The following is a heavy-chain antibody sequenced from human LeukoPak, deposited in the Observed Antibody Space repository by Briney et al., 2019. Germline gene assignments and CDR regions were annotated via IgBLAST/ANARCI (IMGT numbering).Heavy chain of an antibody. CDR1: GFTFSSYS. Sequence: GGSLRLSCAASGFTFSSYSMNWVRQAPGKGLEWVSSISSSSSYIYYADSVKGRFTISRDNAKNSLYLQMNSLRAEDTAVYYCASSAIGYDYVSGSYLTDYWGQGTLVTVSS. CDR3: ASSAIGYDYVSGSYLTDY. CDR2: ISSSSSYI. D-gene: IGHD3-16*02. V-gene: IGHV3-21*01. J-gene: IGHJ4*02.